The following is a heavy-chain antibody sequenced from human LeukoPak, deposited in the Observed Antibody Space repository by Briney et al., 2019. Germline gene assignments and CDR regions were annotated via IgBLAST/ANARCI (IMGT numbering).Heavy chain of an antibody. CDR2: FYYGGST. J-gene: IGHJ5*02. V-gene: IGHV4-59*08. D-gene: IGHD6-13*01. Sequence: SETLSLTCTVSGGPLSNYYWSWIRQPPGKGLEWIGYFYYGGSTNYNPSLKSRVTISLDTSKNQFSLKLSSVTAADTAVYYCARSRSSSWYWFDPWGQGTLVTVSS. CDR3: ARSRSSSWYWFDP. CDR1: GGPLSNYY.